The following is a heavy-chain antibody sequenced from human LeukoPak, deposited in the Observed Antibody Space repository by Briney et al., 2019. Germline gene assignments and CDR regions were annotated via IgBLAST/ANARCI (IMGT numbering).Heavy chain of an antibody. J-gene: IGHJ4*02. CDR2: INPSGGST. D-gene: IGHD1-26*01. V-gene: IGHV1-46*01. CDR1: GYTFTSYY. CDR3: AVKSGSYDFEDY. Sequence: GASVKVSCKASGYTFTSYYMHWVRQAPAQGLEWMGIINPSGGSTSYAQKFQGRVTMTRDTSTSTVYMELSSLRSEDTAVYYCAVKSGSYDFEDYWGQGTLVTVSS.